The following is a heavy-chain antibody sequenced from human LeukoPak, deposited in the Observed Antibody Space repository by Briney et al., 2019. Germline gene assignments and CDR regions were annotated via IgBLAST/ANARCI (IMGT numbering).Heavy chain of an antibody. CDR3: ARDCCGGDCCIFDY. D-gene: IGHD2-21*02. J-gene: IGHJ4*02. CDR2: IKQDGSEK. CDR1: GFTFSDYY. V-gene: IGHV3-7*01. Sequence: GGSLRLSCAASGFTFSDYYMSWIRQAPGKGLEWVANIKQDGSEKYYVDSVKGRFTISRDNAKNSLYLQMNSLRAEDTAVYYCARDCCGGDCCIFDYWGQGTLVTVSS.